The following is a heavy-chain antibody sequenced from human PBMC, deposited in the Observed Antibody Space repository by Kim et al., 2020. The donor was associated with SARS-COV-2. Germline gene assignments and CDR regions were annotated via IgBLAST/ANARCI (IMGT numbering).Heavy chain of an antibody. CDR1: GFTFGDYA. V-gene: IGHV3-9*01. Sequence: GGSLRLSCAASGFTFGDYAMHWVRQAPGKGLEWVSGISWNSGSIGYADSVKGRFTISRDNAKNSLYLQMNSLRAEDTALYYCAKNYYGSGSYYNDAFDIWGQGTMVTVSS. D-gene: IGHD3-10*01. CDR3: AKNYYGSGSYYNDAFDI. J-gene: IGHJ3*02. CDR2: ISWNSGSI.